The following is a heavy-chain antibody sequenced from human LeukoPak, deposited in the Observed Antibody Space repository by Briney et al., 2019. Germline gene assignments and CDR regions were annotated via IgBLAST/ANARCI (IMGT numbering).Heavy chain of an antibody. Sequence: GGSLRLSCAASGFTFSNYAMGWVRQAPGKGLEWVSTVSGGGITTYYPDSARGRFTISRDNSKNTLYLQMNSLTAEDTAVYYCPRQSYASGWNPFDYWGQGILVTVSS. CDR2: VSGGGITT. V-gene: IGHV3-23*01. D-gene: IGHD6-19*01. CDR3: PRQSYASGWNPFDY. J-gene: IGHJ4*02. CDR1: GFTFSNYA.